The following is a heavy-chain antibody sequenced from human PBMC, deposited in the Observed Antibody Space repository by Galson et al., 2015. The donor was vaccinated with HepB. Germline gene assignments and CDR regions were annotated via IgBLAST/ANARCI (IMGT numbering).Heavy chain of an antibody. CDR1: GGSISSSSYY. CDR3: ASKTAALDY. CDR2: IYYSGST. J-gene: IGHJ4*02. V-gene: IGHV4-39*01. Sequence: TLSLTCTVSGGSISSSSYYWGWIRQPPGKGLEWIGSIYYSGSTYYNPSLESRVTISVDTSKNQFSLKLSSVTAADTAVYYCASKTAALDYWGQGTLVTVSS. D-gene: IGHD6-13*01.